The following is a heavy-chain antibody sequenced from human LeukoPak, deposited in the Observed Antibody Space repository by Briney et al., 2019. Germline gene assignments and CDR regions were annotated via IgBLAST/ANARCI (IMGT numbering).Heavy chain of an antibody. CDR2: ISYDGSNK. Sequence: GRSLRLSCAASGFTFSNYGMHWVRQAPGKGLEWVAVISYDGSNKYYADSVKGRFTISRDNSKNTLYLQMNSLRAEDTAVYYCAKTEMATTIRDAFDIWGQGTMVTVSS. D-gene: IGHD5-24*01. CDR3: AKTEMATTIRDAFDI. J-gene: IGHJ3*02. CDR1: GFTFSNYG. V-gene: IGHV3-30*18.